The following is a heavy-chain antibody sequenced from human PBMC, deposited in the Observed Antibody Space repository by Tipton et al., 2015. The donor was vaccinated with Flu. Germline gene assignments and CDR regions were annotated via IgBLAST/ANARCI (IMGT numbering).Heavy chain of an antibody. CDR3: ARVYFYLSLSYYDS. Sequence: QLVQSGPEVKKPGASVKVSCKASGYSFTNYYMHWVRQAPGQGLEWMGWINPDSGATDYAQKFHGRVTMTRDTSIGTAYLEMSRLRSDDTAVYYCARVYFYLSLSYYDSWGQGTLVTVSS. CDR2: INPDSGAT. V-gene: IGHV1-2*02. J-gene: IGHJ5*01. D-gene: IGHD2/OR15-2a*01. CDR1: GYSFTNYY.